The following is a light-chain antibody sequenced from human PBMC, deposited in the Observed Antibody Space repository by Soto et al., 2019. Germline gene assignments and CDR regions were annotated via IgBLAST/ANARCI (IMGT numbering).Light chain of an antibody. J-gene: IGKJ4*01. V-gene: IGKV3-20*01. CDR1: QSVSSSY. Sequence: EIVLAQSPGTLSLSPGERATLSCRASQSVSSSYLAWYQQKPGQAPRLLIYGASNRATGFPDRFSGSGSGTDFTLTISRLEPEDFAVYYCHQYGSSPFTFGGGTKVEIK. CDR3: HQYGSSPFT. CDR2: GAS.